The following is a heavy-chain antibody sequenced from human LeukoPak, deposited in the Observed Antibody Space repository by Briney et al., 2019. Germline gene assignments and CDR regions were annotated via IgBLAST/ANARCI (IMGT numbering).Heavy chain of an antibody. D-gene: IGHD2-21*01. CDR3: AKDSSQYCGGDCYSYYHYYMDV. V-gene: IGHV3-30-3*02. Sequence: GRSLRLSCAASGFTFSSYAMHWVRQAPGKGLEWVAVISYDGSNKYYADSVKGRFTISRDNSKNTLYLQMNSLGGEDTAVYYCAKDSSQYCGGDCYSYYHYYMDVWGKGTTVTVSS. CDR2: ISYDGSNK. J-gene: IGHJ6*03. CDR1: GFTFSSYA.